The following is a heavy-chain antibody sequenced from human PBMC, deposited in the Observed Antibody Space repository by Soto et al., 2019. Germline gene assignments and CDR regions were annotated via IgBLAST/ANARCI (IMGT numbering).Heavy chain of an antibody. J-gene: IGHJ5*02. Sequence: SETLSLTCTFSGGSISSSYWSWIRQPPGKGLEWIGYIHHSGSPIYNPSLKSRVTISVDTPKNQFSLKLSSVTAADTAVYYWANYYQLLWFDPWGQANLVTL. V-gene: IGHV4-59*01. CDR2: IHHSGSP. CDR3: ANYYQLLWFDP. CDR1: GGSISSSY. D-gene: IGHD3-10*01.